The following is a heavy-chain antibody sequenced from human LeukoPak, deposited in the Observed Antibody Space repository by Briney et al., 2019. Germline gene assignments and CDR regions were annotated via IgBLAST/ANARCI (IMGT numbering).Heavy chain of an antibody. Sequence: GSLRLSCAASGFTFNNAYMIWVRQPPGKGLEWIGSIYYSGSTYYNPSLKSRVTISVDTSKNQFSLRLNSVTAADTAVYYCARLGWGSSGWYHFDYWGQGTLVTVSS. CDR2: IYYSGST. V-gene: IGHV4-38-2*01. J-gene: IGHJ4*02. CDR1: GFTFNNAY. D-gene: IGHD6-19*01. CDR3: ARLGWGSSGWYHFDY.